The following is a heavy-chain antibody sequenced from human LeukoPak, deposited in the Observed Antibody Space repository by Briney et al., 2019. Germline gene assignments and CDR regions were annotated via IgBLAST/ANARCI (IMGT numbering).Heavy chain of an antibody. D-gene: IGHD3-16*01. V-gene: IGHV3-21*01. Sequence: GGSLRLSCAASGFTVSSNYMSWVRQAPGKGPEWVSSITSSSSYIFYADSVKGRFTVSRDDATNSVYLEMNSLRAEDTAVYYCARGGDKRLARNWFDPWGQGTVVTVSS. J-gene: IGHJ5*02. CDR3: ARGGDKRLARNWFDP. CDR1: GFTVSSNY. CDR2: ITSSSSYI.